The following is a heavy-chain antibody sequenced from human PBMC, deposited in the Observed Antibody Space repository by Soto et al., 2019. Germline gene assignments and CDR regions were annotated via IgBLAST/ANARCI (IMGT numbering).Heavy chain of an antibody. D-gene: IGHD2-15*01. J-gene: IGHJ4*02. V-gene: IGHV3-23*01. Sequence: EVQLLESGGGLVQPGGSLRLSCAASGFTFSSYGMNWVRQAPGKGLEWVSGVSGSGVGTYYADSVKGRFIISRDNSKNTLYLQMNRLRAEDTAVYYCAKDAESVVVVAVSPFDYWGQGTLVTVSS. CDR1: GFTFSSYG. CDR3: AKDAESVVVVAVSPFDY. CDR2: VSGSGVGT.